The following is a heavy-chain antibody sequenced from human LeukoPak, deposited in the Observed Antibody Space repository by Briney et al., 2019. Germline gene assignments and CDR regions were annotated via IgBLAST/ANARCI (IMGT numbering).Heavy chain of an antibody. D-gene: IGHD5-12*01. V-gene: IGHV3-21*01. CDR1: GFSFSNYG. Sequence: GGSLRLSCAASGFSFSNYGMNWVRQAPGKGLEWVSSISSSSTYIYYADSVKGRFTISRDDAKNSLYLQMNSLRAEDTAVYYCAKVASVATLHYYYYMDVWGKGTTVTVSS. CDR2: ISSSSTYI. J-gene: IGHJ6*03. CDR3: AKVASVATLHYYYYMDV.